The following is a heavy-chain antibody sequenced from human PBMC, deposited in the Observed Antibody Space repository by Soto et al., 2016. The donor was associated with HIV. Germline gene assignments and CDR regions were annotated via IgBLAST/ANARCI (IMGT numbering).Heavy chain of an antibody. CDR2: IDGPTFNT. D-gene: IGHD2-21*01. CDR1: GFTFSNYA. Sequence: EVHLLESGGGLATPSGRSLRLSCAASGFTFSNYAMHWVRHTPGKGLEWVSTIDGPTFNTHYADSVKGRFTISRDNSKDMLYLQMNSLRAEDTAVYYCATWLLAHFDYWGQGTRVTVSS. J-gene: IGHJ4*02. V-gene: IGHV3-23*01. CDR3: ATWLLAHFDY.